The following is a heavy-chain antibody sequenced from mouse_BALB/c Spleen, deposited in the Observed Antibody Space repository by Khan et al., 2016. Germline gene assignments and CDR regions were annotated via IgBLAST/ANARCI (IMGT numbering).Heavy chain of an antibody. CDR2: ISSGGST. D-gene: IGHD2-14*01. V-gene: IGHV5-6-5*01. J-gene: IGHJ3*01. CDR3: TRRGYDDFAY. CDR1: GFTFSSYA. Sequence: EVELVESGGALVKPGGSLKLSCAASGFTFSSYAMSWVRQTPEKRLEWVATISSGGSTYYLDSVKGRFTISRDNARNILYLQMSSLRSEDTAMYYCTRRGYDDFAYWGQGTLVTVSA.